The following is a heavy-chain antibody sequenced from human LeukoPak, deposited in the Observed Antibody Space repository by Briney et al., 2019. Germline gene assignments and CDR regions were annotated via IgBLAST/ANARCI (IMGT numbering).Heavy chain of an antibody. Sequence: GGSLRLSCAASGSGFSFSNAWMTWVRQAPSKGLEWVGRIKSKGDGGTTDYAAPVKGRFTMSRDDSQSTLYLQMNSLKVEDTAIYYCSTDWYDYWGQGTLVTVSS. CDR3: STDWYDY. CDR2: IKSKGDGGTT. D-gene: IGHD6-13*01. J-gene: IGHJ4*02. CDR1: GSGFSFSNAW. V-gene: IGHV3-15*01.